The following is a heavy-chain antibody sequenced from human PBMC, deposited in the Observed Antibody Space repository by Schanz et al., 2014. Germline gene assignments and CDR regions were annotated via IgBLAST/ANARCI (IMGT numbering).Heavy chain of an antibody. CDR2: ISGSGGDT. Sequence: EVQLGESGGGLVQPGGSLRLSCAASGFTVSNNYMSWVRQPPGKGLEWVSAISGSGGDTYYADSAKGRFTISRDNSRKTLSLQMNSLRAEDTAVYYCAKHRHYADNNGYPGIDYWGQGTLVTVSS. J-gene: IGHJ4*02. V-gene: IGHV3-23*04. CDR1: GFTVSNNY. CDR3: AKHRHYADNNGYPGIDY. D-gene: IGHD3-16*01.